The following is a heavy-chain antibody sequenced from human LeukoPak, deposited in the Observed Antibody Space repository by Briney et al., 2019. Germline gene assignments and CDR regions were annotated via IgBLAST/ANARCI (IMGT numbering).Heavy chain of an antibody. CDR3: ARGPAAETWFDP. V-gene: IGHV1-8*01. CDR2: MNPNSGNT. Sequence: ASVKVSCKASGCTFTSYDINWVRQATGQGLEWMGWMNPNSGNTGYAQKFQGRVTMTRNTSISTAYMELSSLRSEDTAVYYCARGPAAETWFDPWGQGTLVTVSS. CDR1: GCTFTSYD. J-gene: IGHJ5*02.